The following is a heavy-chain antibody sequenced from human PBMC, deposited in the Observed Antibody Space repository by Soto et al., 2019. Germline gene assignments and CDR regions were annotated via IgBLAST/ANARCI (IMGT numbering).Heavy chain of an antibody. J-gene: IGHJ4*02. CDR2: INTNTGNP. CDR1: GCTFTSYA. V-gene: IGHV7-4-1*01. Sequence: QVQLVQSGSELKKPGASVKVSCKASGCTFTSYAMNWVRQAPGQGLEWMGWINTNTGNPTYAQGFTGRFVFSLDTSVSTAYLQICSLKAEDTAVYYCARGDAGYDFWSGYPPMGQQLGGVDYWGQGTLVTVSS. D-gene: IGHD3-3*01. CDR3: ARGDAGYDFWSGYPPMGQQLGGVDY.